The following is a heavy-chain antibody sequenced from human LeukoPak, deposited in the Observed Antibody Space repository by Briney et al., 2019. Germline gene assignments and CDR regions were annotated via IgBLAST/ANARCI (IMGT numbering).Heavy chain of an antibody. CDR2: IYDSGTT. CDR1: RGSTRTYY. Sequence: SETLSLTCTVPRGSTRTYYRSWSRQSPGKGLEWIWYIYDSGTTKYNPSLKSRVTITVDTSKNQFSLKLSSVTAADTAVYYCARSGGNYYDTDAFDIWGQGTMVTVSS. V-gene: IGHV4-59*08. D-gene: IGHD1-26*01. CDR3: ARSGGNYYDTDAFDI. J-gene: IGHJ3*02.